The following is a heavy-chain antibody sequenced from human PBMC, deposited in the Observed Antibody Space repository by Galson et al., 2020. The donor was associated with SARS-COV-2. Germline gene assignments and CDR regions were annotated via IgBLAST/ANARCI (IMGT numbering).Heavy chain of an antibody. CDR2: LYAGGSA. J-gene: IGHJ6*02. CDR3: ARDPYSGGWTNYYYFGMDV. Sequence: GESLKISCAASGFAVSDTYMSWIRQAPGKGLEWVALLYAGGSASYTGSVKGRFTISRDNSKNSLYLDMNNLRLEDTAVYYCARDPYSGGWTNYYYFGMDVWGQGTTGTVSS. D-gene: IGHD6-19*01. V-gene: IGHV3-53*01. CDR1: GFAVSDTY.